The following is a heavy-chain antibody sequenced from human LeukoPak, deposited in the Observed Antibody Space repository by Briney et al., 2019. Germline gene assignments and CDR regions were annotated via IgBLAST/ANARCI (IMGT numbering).Heavy chain of an antibody. CDR3: ARGGPLSVGAISF. CDR1: GYTFTGYY. J-gene: IGHJ4*02. CDR2: INPNSGGT. Sequence: EASVKVSCKASGYTFTGYYMHWVRQAPGQGLEWMGRINPNSGGTNYAQKFQGRVTMTTDTSTSTAYMELRSLRSDDTAVYYCARGGPLSVGAISFWGQGTLVTVSS. D-gene: IGHD1-26*01. V-gene: IGHV1-2*06.